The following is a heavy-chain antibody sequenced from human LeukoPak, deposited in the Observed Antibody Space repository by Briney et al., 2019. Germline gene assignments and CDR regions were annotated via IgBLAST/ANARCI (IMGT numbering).Heavy chain of an antibody. Sequence: ASVKVSCKASGGTFSSYAISWVRQAPGQGLEWMGGIIPIFGTANYAQKFQGRVTITADKSTSKAYIELSSLRSEDTAVYYCASGGSGYCSSTSCYSRYGMDVWGKGTTVTVSS. CDR3: ASGGSGYCSSTSCYSRYGMDV. D-gene: IGHD2-2*02. CDR1: GGTFSSYA. CDR2: IIPIFGTA. J-gene: IGHJ6*04. V-gene: IGHV1-69*06.